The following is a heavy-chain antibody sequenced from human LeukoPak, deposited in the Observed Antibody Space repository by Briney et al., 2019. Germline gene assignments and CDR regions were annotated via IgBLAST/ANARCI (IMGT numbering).Heavy chain of an antibody. CDR3: AKDIGRYCSSTSCYTNYAFDI. D-gene: IGHD2-2*02. CDR2: ISWNSGSI. Sequence: PGRSLRLSCAASGFTFDDYAMHWVRQAPGKGLEWVSGISWNSGSIVYADSVKGRFTISRDNAKNSLYLQMNSLRAEDTALYYCAKDIGRYCSSTSCYTNYAFDIWGQGTMVTVSS. V-gene: IGHV3-9*01. J-gene: IGHJ3*02. CDR1: GFTFDDYA.